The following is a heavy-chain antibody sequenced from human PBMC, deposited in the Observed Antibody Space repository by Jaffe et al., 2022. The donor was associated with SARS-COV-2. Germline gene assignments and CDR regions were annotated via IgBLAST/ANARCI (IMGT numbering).Heavy chain of an antibody. CDR1: GFTFGDYA. Sequence: EVQLVESGGGLVKPGRSLRLSCTASGFTFGDYAMSWFRQAPGKGLEWVGFIRSKAYGGTTEYAASVKGRFTISRDDSKSIAYLQMNSLKTEDTAVYYCTRDCSGGSCYSIYYYGMDVWGQGTTVTVSS. J-gene: IGHJ6*02. D-gene: IGHD2-15*01. V-gene: IGHV3-49*05. CDR2: IRSKAYGGTT. CDR3: TRDCSGGSCYSIYYYGMDV.